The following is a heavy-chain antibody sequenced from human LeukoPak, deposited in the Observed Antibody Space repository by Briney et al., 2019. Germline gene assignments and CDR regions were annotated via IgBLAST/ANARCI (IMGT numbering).Heavy chain of an antibody. CDR1: GFTFSSYS. J-gene: IGHJ3*02. D-gene: IGHD1/OR15-1a*01. CDR2: IISSSSPI. Sequence: GGSLRLSCAASGFTFSSYSMNWVRQAPGKGLEWVSSIISSSSPIYYADSVKGRFTISRDNAKNSLYLQMDSLRAEDTAVYYCARGEHDGFDIWGQGTMATVSS. CDR3: ARGEHDGFDI. V-gene: IGHV3-21*01.